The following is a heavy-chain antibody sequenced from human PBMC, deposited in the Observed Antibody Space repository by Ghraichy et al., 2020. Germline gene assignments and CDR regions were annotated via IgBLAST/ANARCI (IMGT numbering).Heavy chain of an antibody. J-gene: IGHJ6*02. CDR1: GFTFSSYS. CDR2: ISSSSSYI. CDR3: LSWREVGAKYGMDV. Sequence: SCAASGFTFSSYSMNWVRQAPGKGLEWVSSISSSSSYIYYADSVKGRFTISRDNAKNSLYLQMNSLRAEDTAVYYCLSWREVGAKYGMDVWGQGTTVTVSS. D-gene: IGHD1-26*01. V-gene: IGHV3-21*01.